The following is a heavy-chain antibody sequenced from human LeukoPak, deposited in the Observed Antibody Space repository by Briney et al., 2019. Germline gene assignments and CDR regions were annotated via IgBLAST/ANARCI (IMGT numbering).Heavy chain of an antibody. J-gene: IGHJ4*02. CDR3: ARAPSGHFDY. V-gene: IGHV3-30-3*01. D-gene: IGHD1-26*01. CDR1: GFNFNSYV. CDR2: ISYDGSNK. Sequence: GGSLRLSCAATGFNFNSYVVHWVRQAPGKGLEWVAGISYDGSNKYYADSVKGRFTISRDNSKNTLYLQMNSLRAEDTAVYYCARAPSGHFDYWGQGTLVTVSS.